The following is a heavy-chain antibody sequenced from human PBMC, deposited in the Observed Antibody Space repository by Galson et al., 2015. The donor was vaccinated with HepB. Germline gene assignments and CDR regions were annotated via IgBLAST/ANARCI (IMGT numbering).Heavy chain of an antibody. CDR2: ISSNGGST. V-gene: IGHV3-64D*06. J-gene: IGHJ4*02. Sequence: SLRLSCAASGFTFSSYAMHWVRQAPGKGLEYVSAISSNGGSTYYADSVKGRFTISRDNSKNTLYLQMSSLRAEDTAVYYCVKDAGDCGGDCYLWFDYWGQGTLVTVSS. CDR3: VKDAGDCGGDCYLWFDY. D-gene: IGHD2-21*02. CDR1: GFTFSSYA.